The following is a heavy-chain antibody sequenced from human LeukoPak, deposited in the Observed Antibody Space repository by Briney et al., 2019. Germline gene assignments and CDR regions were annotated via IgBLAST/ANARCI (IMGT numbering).Heavy chain of an antibody. Sequence: PGGSLRLSCAASGFTFSSYAMHWVRQAPSKGLEWVAVISYDGSNKYYADSVKGRFTISRDNSKNTLYLQMNGLRAEDTAVYYCARERYYGDPRYYMDVWGKGTTVTVSS. CDR1: GFTFSSYA. V-gene: IGHV3-30-3*01. D-gene: IGHD4-17*01. J-gene: IGHJ6*03. CDR2: ISYDGSNK. CDR3: ARERYYGDPRYYMDV.